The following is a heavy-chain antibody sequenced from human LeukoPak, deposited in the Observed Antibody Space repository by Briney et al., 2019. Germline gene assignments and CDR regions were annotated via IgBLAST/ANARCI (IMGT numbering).Heavy chain of an antibody. Sequence: GGSLRLSCAASGFTFSSYEMNWVRQGPGKGPKWVSYISSSGDTVFYGYSLNGRFTISRDNAKNSLYLQINNLRAEDTSVYYCARDGSFTSGSFFDSWGQGTLVTVSS. CDR2: ISSSGDTV. V-gene: IGHV3-48*03. CDR3: ARDGSFTSGSFFDS. J-gene: IGHJ4*02. CDR1: GFTFSSYE. D-gene: IGHD1-26*01.